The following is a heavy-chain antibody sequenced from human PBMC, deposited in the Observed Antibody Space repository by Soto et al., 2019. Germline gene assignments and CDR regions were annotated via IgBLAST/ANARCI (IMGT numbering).Heavy chain of an antibody. D-gene: IGHD2-15*01. CDR3: ARHVPYCSDSGHCAYGLDV. J-gene: IGHJ6*02. V-gene: IGHV4-59*08. CDR2: IYYSGTT. Sequence: QVQLQESGPGLVRPSETLSLICTVSGGSISSYYWSWIRQPPGKGLEWIVYIYYSGTTRYNPSLKSRVTISVDTSKNQFSLKLSVLTAADTAVYHCARHVPYCSDSGHCAYGLDVWGQGTTVTVSS. CDR1: GGSISSYY.